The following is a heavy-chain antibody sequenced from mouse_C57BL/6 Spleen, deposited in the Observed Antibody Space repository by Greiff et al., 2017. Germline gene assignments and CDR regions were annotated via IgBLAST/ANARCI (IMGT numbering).Heavy chain of an antibody. CDR1: GYTFTSYW. J-gene: IGHJ4*01. CDR2: IDPSDSYT. Sequence: QVQLQQPGAELVMPGASVKLSCKASGYTFTSYWMHWVKQRPGQGLEWIGEIDPSDSYTNYNQKFKGKSTLTVDKSSSTAYMQLSSLTSEDSAVYYCARGLRRRAMDYWGQGTSVTVSS. CDR3: ARGLRRRAMDY. D-gene: IGHD2-4*01. V-gene: IGHV1-69*01.